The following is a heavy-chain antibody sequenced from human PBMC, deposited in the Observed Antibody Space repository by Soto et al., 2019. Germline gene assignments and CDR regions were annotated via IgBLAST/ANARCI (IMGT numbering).Heavy chain of an antibody. J-gene: IGHJ4*02. CDR2: ISYDGSNN. Sequence: QVQLVESGGGVVQPGRSLRLSCAASGFTFSSYGMHWVRQAPGKGLEWVAVISYDGSNNYYADSVKGLFTISRDNSKNTLYLQMNSPRAEDTAVYYCAKDLHDDGSGPDYCSQGTLVTVSA. CDR1: GFTFSSYG. V-gene: IGHV3-30*18. CDR3: AKDLHDDGSGPDY. D-gene: IGHD3-10*01.